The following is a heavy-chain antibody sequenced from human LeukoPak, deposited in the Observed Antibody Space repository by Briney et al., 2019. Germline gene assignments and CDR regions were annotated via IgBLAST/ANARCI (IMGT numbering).Heavy chain of an antibody. V-gene: IGHV4-39*01. Sequence: PSETLSLTCTVSGGSIGSSSYDLGWIRQPPGKGLEWIGSMYYSGSTYYSPSLKSRVTISGDTSKSQFSLKLGSVTAADTAVYYCARYYYDSSGYYYLDYWGQGTLVTVSS. D-gene: IGHD3-22*01. CDR2: MYYSGST. J-gene: IGHJ4*02. CDR1: GGSIGSSSYD. CDR3: ARYYYDSSGYYYLDY.